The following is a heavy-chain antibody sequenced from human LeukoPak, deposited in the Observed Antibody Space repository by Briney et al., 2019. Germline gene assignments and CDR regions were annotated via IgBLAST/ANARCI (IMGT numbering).Heavy chain of an antibody. CDR2: SHPEDGAP. D-gene: IGHD4-23*01. V-gene: IGHV1-24*01. CDR1: RHTLSQLS. Sequence: GPSVKVSCAVSRHTLSQLSVNCVPQAPGKGLEWMGGSHPEDGAPNFAQNFQGRISMTEDTSIDTAYLALTSLTSDDTAVYFCAAVRTSPEDSFDDIACRNSFDYWGQGTLLTVSS. J-gene: IGHJ4*02. CDR3: AAVRTSPEDSFDDIACRNSFDY.